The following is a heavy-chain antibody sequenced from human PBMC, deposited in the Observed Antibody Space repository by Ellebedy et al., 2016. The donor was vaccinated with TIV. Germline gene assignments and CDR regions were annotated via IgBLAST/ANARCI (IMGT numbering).Heavy chain of an antibody. CDR3: ARQRHPSSDV. CDR2: IYPGDSET. CDR1: GYSFGSYW. Sequence: GESLKISCQGFGYSFGSYWIAWVRQMPGKGLEWMGIIYPGDSETRYSPSFQGLVTFSADKSNNTAYLQWGSLKASDTAMYYCARQRHPSSDVWGRGTTVTVSA. J-gene: IGHJ3*01. V-gene: IGHV5-51*01.